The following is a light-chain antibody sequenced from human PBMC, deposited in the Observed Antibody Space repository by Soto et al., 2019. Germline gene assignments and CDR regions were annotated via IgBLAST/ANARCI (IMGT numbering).Light chain of an antibody. CDR2: RAS. CDR3: QQYGDDPT. J-gene: IGKJ2*01. Sequence: DIQMTQSPSTLSASVGDRVTLTCRASQSVTNFLAWYQQKPGKAPNLLIYRASRLESGVPSRFSGSGSETEFTTTISLLQPDDVANYYWQQYGDDPTFGQGTKVEI. CDR1: QSVTNF. V-gene: IGKV1-5*03.